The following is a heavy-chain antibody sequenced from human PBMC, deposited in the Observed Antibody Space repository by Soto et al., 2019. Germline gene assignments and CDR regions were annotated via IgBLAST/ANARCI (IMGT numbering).Heavy chain of an antibody. CDR2: ISAYNGNT. J-gene: IGHJ6*02. V-gene: IGHV1-18*01. Sequence: QVQLVQSGAEVKKPGASVKVSCKASGYTFTSYGISWVRQAPGQGLEWMGWISAYNGNTNYAQKLQGRVTMTTDTSTSTAYIELRSLRSDDTAVYYCARRRELRYLYYYYGMDVWGQGTTVTVSS. D-gene: IGHD1-26*01. CDR1: GYTFTSYG. CDR3: ARRRELRYLYYYYGMDV.